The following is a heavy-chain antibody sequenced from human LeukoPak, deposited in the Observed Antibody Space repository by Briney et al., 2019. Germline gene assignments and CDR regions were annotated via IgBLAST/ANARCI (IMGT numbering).Heavy chain of an antibody. CDR1: GFTFSRYW. J-gene: IGHJ4*02. V-gene: IGHV3-74*01. CDR3: VSRNYGSSPFDY. CDR2: ISSDGSNT. Sequence: GGSLRLSCAASGFTFSRYWMHWVRQAPGKGLAWVSRISSDGSNTNYADSVKGRFTISRDNAKNTLYLQMDSLTAEDTAVYYCVSRNYGSSPFDYWRQGTLVTVSS. D-gene: IGHD4-17*01.